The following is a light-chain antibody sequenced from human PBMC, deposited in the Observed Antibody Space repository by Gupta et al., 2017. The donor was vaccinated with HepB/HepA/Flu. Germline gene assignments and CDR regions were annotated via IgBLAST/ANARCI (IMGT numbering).Light chain of an antibody. V-gene: IGLV1-47*01. CDR1: SSNIGLNY. J-gene: IGLJ3*02. CDR3: AAWDDSLSGPV. Sequence: QSVLTQPPSASGTPGQRVTISCSGSSSNIGLNYVYWYQQLPGTAPKLLIYRNNQRPSGVPDRFSGSKSGTSASLAISGPRSEDEADYHCAAWDDSLSGPVFGGGTKLTGL. CDR2: RNN.